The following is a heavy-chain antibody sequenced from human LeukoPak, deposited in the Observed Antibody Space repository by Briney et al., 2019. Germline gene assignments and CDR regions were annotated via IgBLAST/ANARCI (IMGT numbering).Heavy chain of an antibody. Sequence: PSQTLSLTCTVSGDSISSGDYFWSWIRQPPGKGLEWIGYIYYSGSTYHNPSLKSRLTISLDTSKNQFSLKLSSVTAADTAVYYCARGRAAVAGKAWDYWGQGTLVTVSS. CDR2: IYYSGST. CDR1: GDSISSGDYF. D-gene: IGHD6-19*01. J-gene: IGHJ4*02. CDR3: ARGRAAVAGKAWDY. V-gene: IGHV4-30-4*01.